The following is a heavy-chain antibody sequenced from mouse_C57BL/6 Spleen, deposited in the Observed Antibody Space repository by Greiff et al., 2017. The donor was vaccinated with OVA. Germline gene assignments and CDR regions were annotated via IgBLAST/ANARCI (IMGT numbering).Heavy chain of an antibody. D-gene: IGHD1-1*01. J-gene: IGHJ1*03. CDR1: GFTFSDYG. V-gene: IGHV5-17*01. Sequence: EVKLVESGGGLVKPGGSLKLSCAASGFTFSDYGMHWVRQAPEKGLEWVAYISSGSSTIYYADTVKGRFTISRDNAKNTLFLQMTSLRSEDTAMYYCARFYGSSPSWYFDVWGTGTTVTVSS. CDR3: ARFYGSSPSWYFDV. CDR2: ISSGSSTI.